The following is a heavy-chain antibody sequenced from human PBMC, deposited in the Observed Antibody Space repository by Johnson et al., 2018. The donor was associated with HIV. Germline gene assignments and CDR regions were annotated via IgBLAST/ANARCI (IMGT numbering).Heavy chain of an antibody. CDR3: AKCIWGSSLIDAFDI. Sequence: VQLVESGGGLVKPGGSLRLSCAASGFTFSSYAMSWVHQAPGKGLEWVSTISGSGGSTYYADSVKGRFTISRDNSKNTLYLQMNSLRAEDTAVYYCAKCIWGSSLIDAFDIWGQGTMVTVSS. CDR2: ISGSGGST. CDR1: GFTFSSYA. D-gene: IGHD6-13*01. J-gene: IGHJ3*02. V-gene: IGHV3-23*04.